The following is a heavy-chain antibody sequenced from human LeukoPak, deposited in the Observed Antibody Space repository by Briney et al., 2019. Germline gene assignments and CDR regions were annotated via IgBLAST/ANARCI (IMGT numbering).Heavy chain of an antibody. CDR2: ISSSGSTI. J-gene: IGHJ4*02. Sequence: GGSLRLSCAASGFTFSSYEMNWVRQAPGKGLEWVSYISSSGSTIYYADSVKGRFTISRDNAKNSLYLQMNSLRAEDTAVYYCARNRYGDYVDYWGQGTLVTVSS. D-gene: IGHD4-17*01. CDR1: GFTFSSYE. CDR3: ARNRYGDYVDY. V-gene: IGHV3-48*03.